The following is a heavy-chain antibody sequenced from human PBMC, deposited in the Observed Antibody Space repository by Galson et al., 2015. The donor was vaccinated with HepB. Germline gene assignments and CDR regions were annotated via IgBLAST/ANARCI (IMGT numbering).Heavy chain of an antibody. J-gene: IGHJ5*02. D-gene: IGHD6-19*01. CDR2: ISSSSSTI. CDR3: ARDRIAVSGPRRLSWFDP. V-gene: IGHV3-48*01. Sequence: SLRLSCAASGFTFSSYSMNWVRQAPGKGLEWVSYISSSSSTIYYADSVKGRFTISRDNAKNSLYLQMNSLRAEDTAVYYCARDRIAVSGPRRLSWFDPWGQGTLVTVSS. CDR1: GFTFSSYS.